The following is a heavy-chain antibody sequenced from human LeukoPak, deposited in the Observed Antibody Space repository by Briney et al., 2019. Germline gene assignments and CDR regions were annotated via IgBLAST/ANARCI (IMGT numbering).Heavy chain of an antibody. Sequence: SETLSLTCAVYGGSFSGYYWSWIRQPPGKGLEWIGEINHSGSTNYNPSLKSRVTISVDTSKNQFSLKLSSVTAADTAVYYCARLTMVRGVIIDWYFDLWGRGTLSLSPQ. D-gene: IGHD3-10*01. CDR1: GGSFSGYY. J-gene: IGHJ2*01. CDR3: ARLTMVRGVIIDWYFDL. CDR2: INHSGST. V-gene: IGHV4-34*01.